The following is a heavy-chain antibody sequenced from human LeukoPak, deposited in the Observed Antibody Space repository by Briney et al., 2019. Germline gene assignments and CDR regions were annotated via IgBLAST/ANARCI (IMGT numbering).Heavy chain of an antibody. V-gene: IGHV4-61*02. D-gene: IGHD6-6*01. CDR2: IYTTGST. CDR3: ARDPPYEPYSSSGYYMDV. CDR1: GGSISSGSYY. Sequence: PSQTLSLTCTVSGGSISSGSYYWSWIRQPAGKGLEWIGRIYTTGSTNYNPSLKSRVTISVDTSKNQFSLKLSSVTAADTAVYYCARDPPYEPYSSSGYYMDVWGKGTTVTVSS. J-gene: IGHJ6*03.